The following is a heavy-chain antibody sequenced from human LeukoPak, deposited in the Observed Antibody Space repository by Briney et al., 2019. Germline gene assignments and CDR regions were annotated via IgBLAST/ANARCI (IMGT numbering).Heavy chain of an antibody. Sequence: PSETLSLTCTVSGGSISSSSYYWGWIRQPPGKWLEWLGSIYYSGSTYYNPSLKSRVTISVDTSKNQFSLKLSSVTAADTAVYYCATPADYYGSGTFDYWGQGTLVTVSS. V-gene: IGHV4-39*01. CDR3: ATPADYYGSGTFDY. CDR1: GGSISSSSYY. J-gene: IGHJ4*02. D-gene: IGHD3-10*01. CDR2: IYYSGST.